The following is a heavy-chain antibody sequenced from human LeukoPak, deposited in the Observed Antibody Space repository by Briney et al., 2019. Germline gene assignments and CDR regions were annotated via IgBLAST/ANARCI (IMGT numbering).Heavy chain of an antibody. D-gene: IGHD4-17*01. CDR2: INAGNGNT. V-gene: IGHV1-3*01. CDR1: GYTFTSYA. J-gene: IGHJ4*02. CDR3: ARDHNLYGDYGY. Sequence: ASVKVSCTASGYTFTSYAMHWVRQAPGQRLEWMGWINAGNGNTKYSQKFQGRVTITRDTSASTAYMELSSLRSEDTAVYYCARDHNLYGDYGYWGQGTLVTVSS.